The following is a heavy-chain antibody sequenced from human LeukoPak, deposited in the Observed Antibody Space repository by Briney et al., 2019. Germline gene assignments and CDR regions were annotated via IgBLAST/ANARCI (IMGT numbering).Heavy chain of an antibody. J-gene: IGHJ4*02. CDR2: ITSGGAST. CDR1: GFTFICYA. Sequence: GGALRLSCVASGFTFICYAMTWVRQAPGKGVEGVSSITSGGASTYSADSVKGRFTIYRDNSKNTLYLQMNSLTVEDTAVYYCAKGRQLWSYFDYWGQGTLVTVSS. D-gene: IGHD5-18*01. CDR3: AKGRQLWSYFDY. V-gene: IGHV3-23*01.